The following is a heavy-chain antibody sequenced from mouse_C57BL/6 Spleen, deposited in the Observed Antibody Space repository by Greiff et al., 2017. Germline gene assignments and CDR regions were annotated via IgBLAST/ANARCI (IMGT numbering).Heavy chain of an antibody. D-gene: IGHD4-1*01. Sequence: EVQLQQSGPELVKPGASVKISCKASGYSFTGYYMNWVKQSPEKSLEWIGEINPSTGGTTYNQKFKAKATLTVDKSSSTAYMQLKSLTSEDSAVYYCATRANWDHFDYWGQGTTLTVSS. J-gene: IGHJ2*01. CDR1: GYSFTGYY. V-gene: IGHV1-42*01. CDR3: ATRANWDHFDY. CDR2: INPSTGGT.